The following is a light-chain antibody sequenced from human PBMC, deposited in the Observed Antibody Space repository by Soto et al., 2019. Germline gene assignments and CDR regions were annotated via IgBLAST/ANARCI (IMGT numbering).Light chain of an antibody. Sequence: DIQMTQSPSSMSASVGDRVTITCRARQSISSYLHWYQQKPGKAPKLLIYAASSLQSGVPSRFSGSGSGTEFTRTISSLQAAALETCYCQQSYSTPRPFCHRTKLESK. CDR2: AAS. CDR3: QQSYSTPRP. J-gene: IGKJ2*01. V-gene: IGKV1-39*01. CDR1: QSISSY.